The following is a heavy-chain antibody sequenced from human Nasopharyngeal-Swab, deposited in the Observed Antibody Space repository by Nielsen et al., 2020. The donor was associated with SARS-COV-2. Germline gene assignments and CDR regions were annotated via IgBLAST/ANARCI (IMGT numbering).Heavy chain of an antibody. D-gene: IGHD2-15*01. CDR2: MNRKTGNT. Sequence: ASVKVSCKASGDTFTLYDVIWVRQATGQGLEWMGRMNRKTGNTGYAQKFQGRVTMTRNTSIRTAYMELSSLTSEDTAVYYCARSSYCSGASCPAGYWGQGTLVTVSS. V-gene: IGHV1-8*01. CDR3: ARSSYCSGASCPAGY. J-gene: IGHJ4*02. CDR1: GDTFTLYD.